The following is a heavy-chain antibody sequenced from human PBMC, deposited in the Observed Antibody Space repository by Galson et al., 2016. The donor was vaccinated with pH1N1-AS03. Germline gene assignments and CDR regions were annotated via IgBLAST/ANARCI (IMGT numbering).Heavy chain of an antibody. J-gene: IGHJ3*02. CDR2: MSYEGTTT. D-gene: IGHD6-13*01. CDR1: GFIFTHYS. CDR3: AREEGGFGSNWLQTDAFDI. V-gene: IGHV3-30-3*01. Sequence: SLRLSCAASGFIFTHYSMHWVRQAPGKGLEWVAVMSYEGTTTYYADSVKGRFTISRDNSKNTLYLLMNSLRTEDTALYYCAREEGGFGSNWLQTDAFDIWGQGTMVTVSS.